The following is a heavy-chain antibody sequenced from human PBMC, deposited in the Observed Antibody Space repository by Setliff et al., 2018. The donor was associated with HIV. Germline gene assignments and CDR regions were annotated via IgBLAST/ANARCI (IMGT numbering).Heavy chain of an antibody. CDR3: ARHINSYWYGDGMDV. V-gene: IGHV5-51*01. CDR2: IYPGDSDT. CDR1: GYSFTSYW. J-gene: IGHJ6*02. Sequence: PGESLKISCMGSGYSFTSYWIAWVRQMPGKGLEWMGLIYPGDSDTRYSPSFQGQVTISVDKSIRTAYLQWSSLKASDTATYYCARHINSYWYGDGMDVWGQGTTVT. D-gene: IGHD2-8*02.